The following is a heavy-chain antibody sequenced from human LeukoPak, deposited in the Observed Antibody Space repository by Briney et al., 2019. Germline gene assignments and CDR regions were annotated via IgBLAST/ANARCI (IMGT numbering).Heavy chain of an antibody. Sequence: GGSLRLSCTASGFSFSSRWMTWVRQAPGKGLEWVANIKEDGSKKNYVDSVKGRFTVSRDNAKNSLYLQMHSLRAEDTAVYYCATPLDYSDSSGFHQGGDWGQGTLVTVSS. D-gene: IGHD3-22*01. CDR3: ATPLDYSDSSGFHQGGD. V-gene: IGHV3-7*03. CDR1: GFSFSSRW. J-gene: IGHJ4*02. CDR2: IKEDGSKK.